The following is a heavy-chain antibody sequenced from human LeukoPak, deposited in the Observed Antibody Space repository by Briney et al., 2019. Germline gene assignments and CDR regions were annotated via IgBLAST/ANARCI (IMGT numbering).Heavy chain of an antibody. J-gene: IGHJ6*04. D-gene: IGHD3-10*01. CDR3: ARDWRRFYFGGDV. V-gene: IGHV1-18*04. CDR1: GYTFTNHG. CDR2: ISASNGDT. Sequence: ASVKVSYKASGYTFTNHGITWVRQAPGQGLEWMGWISASNGDTKYAEILQGRVALTTDTSTSTAYMELRSLRSDDTAVYYCARDWRRFYFGGDVWGKGTTVTVSP.